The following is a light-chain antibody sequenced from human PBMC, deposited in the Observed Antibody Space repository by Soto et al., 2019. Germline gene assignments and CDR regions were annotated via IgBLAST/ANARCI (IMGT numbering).Light chain of an antibody. CDR1: SSNIGAGYD. CDR3: QSYDRSLSGSRV. V-gene: IGLV1-40*01. J-gene: IGLJ1*01. CDR2: GNS. Sequence: QSVLTQPPSVSGAPGQRVTISCTGSSSNIGAGYDVHWYQQLPGTAPKLVIYGNSNRPSGVPDRFSGSKSGTSASLVITGLQAEDEADYYCQSYDRSLSGSRVFGTGTKLTVL.